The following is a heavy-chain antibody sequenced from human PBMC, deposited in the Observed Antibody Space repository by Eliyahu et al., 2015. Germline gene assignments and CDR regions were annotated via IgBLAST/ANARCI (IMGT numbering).Heavy chain of an antibody. CDR2: ISYDGSNK. Sequence: QVQLVESGGGVVQPGRSLRLSCAASGFTFXXYGMHWVRQAPGKGLEWVAVISYDGSNKYYADSVKGRFTISRDNSKNTLYLQMNSLRAEDTAVYFCASAGHYYGSGSYMSHYYYYYSMDVWGQGTTVTVSS. D-gene: IGHD3-10*01. J-gene: IGHJ6*02. CDR1: GFTFXXYG. CDR3: ASAGHYYGSGSYMSHYYYYYSMDV. V-gene: IGHV3-30*03.